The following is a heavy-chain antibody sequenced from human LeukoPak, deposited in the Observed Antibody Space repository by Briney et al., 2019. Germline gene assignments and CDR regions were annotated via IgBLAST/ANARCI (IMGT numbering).Heavy chain of an antibody. Sequence: GASVKVSCKASGYTFTDYYIHWVRQAPGQGLEWMGWINPNSGDTNYAQKFQGRVTMTRDTSISTAYMELSRLRSDDTAVYYCARSNYGSGSFDVWGKGTTVTISS. J-gene: IGHJ6*04. CDR3: ARSNYGSGSFDV. V-gene: IGHV1-2*02. CDR1: GYTFTDYY. D-gene: IGHD3-10*01. CDR2: INPNSGDT.